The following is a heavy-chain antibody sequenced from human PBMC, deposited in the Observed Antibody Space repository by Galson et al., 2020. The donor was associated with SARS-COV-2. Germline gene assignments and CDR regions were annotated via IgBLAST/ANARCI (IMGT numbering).Heavy chain of an antibody. V-gene: IGHV3-33*01. CDR2: IWYDGSNK. D-gene: IGHD6-19*01. Sequence: GGSLRLSCAASGFTFSSYGMHWVRQAPGKGLEWVAVIWYDGSNKYYADSVKGRFTISRDNSKNTLYLQMNSLRAEDTAVYYCARDTEQWLVPHAVPPLDYWGQGTLVTVSS. CDR3: ARDTEQWLVPHAVPPLDY. CDR1: GFTFSSYG. J-gene: IGHJ4*02.